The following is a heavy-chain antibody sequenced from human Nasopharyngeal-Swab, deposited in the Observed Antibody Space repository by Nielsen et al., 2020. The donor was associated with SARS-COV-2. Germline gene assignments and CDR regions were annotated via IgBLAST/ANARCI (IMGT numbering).Heavy chain of an antibody. CDR2: ISAYNGDT. CDR1: GYIFSTFG. D-gene: IGHD6-13*01. CDR3: ARDDSDSNWSWFDT. V-gene: IGHV1-18*01. J-gene: IGHJ5*02. Sequence: ASVKVSCKASGYIFSTFGITWVRQAPGQGPEWMGWISAYNGDTKYAQKFQGRVTMTTDTSTSTAYMELRSLTSDDTAVYYCARDDSDSNWSWFDTWGQGTLVTVPS.